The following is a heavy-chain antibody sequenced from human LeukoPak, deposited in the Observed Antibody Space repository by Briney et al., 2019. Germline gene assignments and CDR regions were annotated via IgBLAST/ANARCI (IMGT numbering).Heavy chain of an antibody. CDR3: ARDQGGVGY. D-gene: IGHD3-16*01. Sequence: GGSLRLSCVASGITFSSYSMNWVCQAPGKGLEWVSYISSFSGTINYADSVKGRFTISRDNAKNSLYLQMNSLRAEDTAVYYCARDQGGVGYWGQGTLVTVSS. V-gene: IGHV3-48*01. CDR2: ISSFSGTI. J-gene: IGHJ4*02. CDR1: GITFSSYS.